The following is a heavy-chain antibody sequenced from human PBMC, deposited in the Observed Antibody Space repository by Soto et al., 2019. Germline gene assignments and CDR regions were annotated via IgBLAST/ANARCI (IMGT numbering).Heavy chain of an antibody. CDR2: ISSSSSYT. D-gene: IGHD6-6*01. CDR3: ATDSVDAARHVWKQFDY. J-gene: IGHJ4*02. Sequence: QVQLVESGGGLVKPGGSLRLSCAASGFTFSDYYMSWIRQAPGKGLEWVSYISSSSSYTNYADSVKGRFTISRDNAKNSLYLQMNSLRAEDTAVYYCATDSVDAARHVWKQFDYWGQGTLVTVSS. V-gene: IGHV3-11*06. CDR1: GFTFSDYY.